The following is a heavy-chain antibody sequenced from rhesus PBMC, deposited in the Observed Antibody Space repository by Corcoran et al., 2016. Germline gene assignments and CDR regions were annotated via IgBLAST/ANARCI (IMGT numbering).Heavy chain of an antibody. CDR3: ARLGGWYYFDY. J-gene: IGHJ4*01. D-gene: IGHD6-37*01. CDR1: GFSISTTGTG. V-gene: IGHV2-95*01. Sequence: QVTLKESGPALVKPTQTLTLTCTFSGFSISTTGTGVGWLRQPPGKALEWLASIYWNDSKYYSTSLKSRLTISKDTSKNRVVLTMTNMDPVDTATYYCARLGGWYYFDYWGQGVLVTVSS. CDR2: IYWNDSK.